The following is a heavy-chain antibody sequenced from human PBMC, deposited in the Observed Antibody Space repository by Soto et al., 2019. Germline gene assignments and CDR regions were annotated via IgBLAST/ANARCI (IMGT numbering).Heavy chain of an antibody. CDR2: IYYSGST. V-gene: IGHV4-30-4*01. D-gene: IGHD3-10*01. Sequence: SETLSLTCTVSGGSISSGDYYWSWIRQPPGKGLEWIGYIYYSGSTYYNPSLKSRVTISVDTSKNQFSLKLSSVTAADTAVYYCARGLSGSGSLFDYWGQGTLVTVSS. J-gene: IGHJ4*02. CDR1: GGSISSGDYY. CDR3: ARGLSGSGSLFDY.